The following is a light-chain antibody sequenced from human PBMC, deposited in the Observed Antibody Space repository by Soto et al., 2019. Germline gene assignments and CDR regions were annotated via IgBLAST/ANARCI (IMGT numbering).Light chain of an antibody. V-gene: IGLV2-11*01. Sequence: QSALTQPRSVSGSPGQSVTISCIGTSSDVGGYNYVSWYQQHPGKAPKLMIYDVSKRPSGVPDRFSGSKSGNTASLTISGLQAHDEADYYCCSYAGSYTVVFGGGTKVTVL. J-gene: IGLJ2*01. CDR1: SSDVGGYNY. CDR3: CSYAGSYTVV. CDR2: DVS.